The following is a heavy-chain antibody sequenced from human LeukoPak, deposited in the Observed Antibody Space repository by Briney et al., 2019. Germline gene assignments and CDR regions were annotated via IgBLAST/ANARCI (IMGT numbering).Heavy chain of an antibody. CDR2: INAGNGNT. J-gene: IGHJ6*04. Sequence: GASVKVSCKASGYTFTSYGMHWVRQAPGQRLEWMGWINAGNGNTKNSQKSQGRVTITRGTSASTAYMELSSLRSEDTAVYYCARGRDYDILTGYLSYYYYGMDVWGKGTTVTVSS. CDR1: GYTFTSYG. D-gene: IGHD3-9*01. CDR3: ARGRDYDILTGYLSYYYYGMDV. V-gene: IGHV1-3*01.